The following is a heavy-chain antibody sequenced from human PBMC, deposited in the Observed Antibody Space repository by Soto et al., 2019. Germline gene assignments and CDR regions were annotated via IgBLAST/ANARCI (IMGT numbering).Heavy chain of an antibody. CDR3: ATSYGSGYRAFDY. V-gene: IGHV1-69*02. CDR1: GDTFAFHS. CDR2: INPILSMS. D-gene: IGHD3-10*01. J-gene: IGHJ4*02. Sequence: QVQLVQSGAEVKRPGSSVKVSCKASGDTFAFHSINWVRQAPGLGLEWMGRINPILSMSNYAQRFQGRVTMTADKSTSTAYMVLSSLRSEDTASYYCATSYGSGYRAFDYWGQVALVTVSS.